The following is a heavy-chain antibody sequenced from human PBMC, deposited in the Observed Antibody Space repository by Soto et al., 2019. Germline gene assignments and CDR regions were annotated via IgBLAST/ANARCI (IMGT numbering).Heavy chain of an antibody. CDR3: ARGAADTAMVDP. J-gene: IGHJ5*02. CDR2: IFYSGST. CDR1: GGSIRSYY. Sequence: LSLTCTVSGGSIRSYYWTWIRQPPGKGLEWLGYIFYSGSTFYNPSLKSRATISIHTSKSQFSLQLTSATAADTAVYYCARGAADTAMVDPWGQGTLVTVSS. D-gene: IGHD5-18*01. V-gene: IGHV4-59*01.